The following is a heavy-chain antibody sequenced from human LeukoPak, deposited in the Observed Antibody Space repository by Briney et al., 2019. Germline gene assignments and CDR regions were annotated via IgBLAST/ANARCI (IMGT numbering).Heavy chain of an antibody. D-gene: IGHD6-13*01. J-gene: IGHJ6*02. Sequence: SETLSLTCAVSGGSISSGGCSWSWIRQPPGKGLEWIGYIYHSGSTYYNPSLKSRVTISVDTSKNQFSLKLSSVTAADTAVYYCARGTVGSSSWVYYYYYGMDVWGQGTTVTVSS. CDR1: GGSISSGGCS. V-gene: IGHV4-30-2*01. CDR3: ARGTVGSSSWVYYYYYGMDV. CDR2: IYHSGST.